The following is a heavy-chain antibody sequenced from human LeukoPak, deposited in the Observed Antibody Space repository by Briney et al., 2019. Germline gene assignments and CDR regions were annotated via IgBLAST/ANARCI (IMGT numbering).Heavy chain of an antibody. D-gene: IGHD6-13*01. CDR1: GFTFSSYW. CDR2: IKQDGREK. CDR3: ARHSSSWEFDQ. V-gene: IGHV3-7*04. J-gene: IGHJ4*02. Sequence: PGGSLRLSCAASGFTFSSYWMHWVRQAPGKGLEWVANIKQDGREKYYVDSAKGRFTISRDNAKNSLYLQMNSLRAEDTAAYYCARHSSSWEFDQWGQGTLVIVSS.